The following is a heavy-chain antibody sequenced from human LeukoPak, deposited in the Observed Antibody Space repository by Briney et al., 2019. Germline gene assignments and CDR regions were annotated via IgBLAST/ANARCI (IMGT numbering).Heavy chain of an antibody. CDR3: ARVKSSGSYYGAFDI. Sequence: GGSLRLSCAASAFTFSSYSMNWVRQAPGKGLEWVSYISSNRNTIYYADSVKGRFTISRDNAKNSLYLQMNSLRAEDTAVYYCARVKSSGSYYGAFDIWGQGTMVTVSS. J-gene: IGHJ3*02. CDR1: AFTFSSYS. D-gene: IGHD1-26*01. V-gene: IGHV3-48*01. CDR2: ISSNRNTI.